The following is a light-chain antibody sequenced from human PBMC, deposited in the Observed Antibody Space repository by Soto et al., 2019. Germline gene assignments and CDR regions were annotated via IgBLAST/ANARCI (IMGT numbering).Light chain of an antibody. CDR3: CSYGGSSTFPYV. Sequence: QSALAQPASVSGSPEQSITIFCTGTSSDVGTYNLVSWYQQHPGKAPKLIIYEVTERPSGVSNRFSGSKFGNTASLTISGLLPEDEAEYYCCSYGGSSTFPYVFGTGTKLTVL. CDR1: SSDVGTYNL. V-gene: IGLV2-23*02. J-gene: IGLJ1*01. CDR2: EVT.